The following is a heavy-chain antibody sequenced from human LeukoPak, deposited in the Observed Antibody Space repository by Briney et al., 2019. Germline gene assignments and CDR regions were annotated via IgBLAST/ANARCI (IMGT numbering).Heavy chain of an antibody. CDR3: ARDRYCSGGSCYGWFDP. CDR1: GFTLSTYN. Sequence: KPGGSLRLSCAASGFTLSTYNTHWVRQAPGKGLEWVSSITSSSTYYADSVKGRFTISRDNAKSSLYLQMNSLRAEDTAVYYCARDRYCSGGSCYGWFDPWGQGTLVTVSS. D-gene: IGHD2-15*01. J-gene: IGHJ5*02. CDR2: ITSSSTY. V-gene: IGHV3-21*01.